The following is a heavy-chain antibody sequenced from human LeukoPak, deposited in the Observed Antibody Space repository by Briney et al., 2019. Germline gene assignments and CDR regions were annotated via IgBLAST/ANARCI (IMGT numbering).Heavy chain of an antibody. Sequence: PSETLSLTCTVSGGSISSYYWSWIRQPPGKGLEWIGYIYYSGRPNYNPSLKSRVTISVDTSKNQFSLKLSSVTAADTAVYYCARCSKAGIAAAGSPYYYYGMDVWGQGTTVTVSS. V-gene: IGHV4-59*01. D-gene: IGHD6-13*01. CDR3: ARCSKAGIAAAGSPYYYYGMDV. J-gene: IGHJ6*02. CDR2: IYYSGRP. CDR1: GGSISSYY.